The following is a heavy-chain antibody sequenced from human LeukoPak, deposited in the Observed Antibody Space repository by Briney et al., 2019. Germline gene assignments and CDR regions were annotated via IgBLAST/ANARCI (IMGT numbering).Heavy chain of an antibody. CDR2: IYYSGST. V-gene: IGHV4-39*07. D-gene: IGHD6-25*01. J-gene: IGHJ4*02. CDR1: GGSISSSSYY. Sequence: SETLSLTRTVSGGSISSSSYYWGWIRQPPGKGLEWIGSIYYSGSTYYNPSLKSRVTISVDTSKNQFSLKLSSVTAADTAVYYCARDTISGHFDYWGQGTLVTVSS. CDR3: ARDTISGHFDY.